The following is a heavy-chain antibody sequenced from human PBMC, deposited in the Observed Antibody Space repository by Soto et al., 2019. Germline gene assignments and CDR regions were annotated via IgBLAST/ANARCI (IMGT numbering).Heavy chain of an antibody. CDR1: GFTLSSYA. Sequence: EVQLLESGGGLVQPGGSLRLSCAASGFTLSSYAMSWVRQAPGEGLEWVSAISGSGGSTYYADSVKGRFTISRDNSKNTLYLQVNSLRAEDTAVYYCAKDWLAVRGEPPTDWGQGTLVTVSS. D-gene: IGHD3-10*01. CDR2: ISGSGGST. CDR3: AKDWLAVRGEPPTD. V-gene: IGHV3-23*01. J-gene: IGHJ4*02.